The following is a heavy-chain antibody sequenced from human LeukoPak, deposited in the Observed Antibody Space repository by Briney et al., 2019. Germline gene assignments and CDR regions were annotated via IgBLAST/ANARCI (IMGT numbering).Heavy chain of an antibody. CDR2: ISVSGGSP. J-gene: IGHJ5*02. V-gene: IGHV3-23*01. D-gene: IGHD3-3*01. CDR3: AKGLREYDFWSGYAT. Sequence: GGSLRLSCAASGFTFSSYAKMWVRQAPGKGLDWVSTISVSGGSPNYADSVKGRFTISRDNSKNTLFLQMNSLRAEDTALYYCAKGLREYDFWSGYATWGQGTLVTVSS. CDR1: GFTFSSYA.